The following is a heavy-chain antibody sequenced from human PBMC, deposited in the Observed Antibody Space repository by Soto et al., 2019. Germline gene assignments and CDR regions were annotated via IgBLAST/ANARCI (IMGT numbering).Heavy chain of an antibody. CDR3: ARAQGSYCSSTSCPEGAFDI. D-gene: IGHD2-2*01. CDR2: MNPNSGNT. CDR1: GYTFTSYD. V-gene: IGHV1-8*01. J-gene: IGHJ3*02. Sequence: GASVKVSCKASGYTFTSYDINWVRQATGQGLEWMGWMNPNSGNTGYAQKFQGRVTMTRNTSISTAYMELSSLRSEDTAVYYCARAQGSYCSSTSCPEGAFDIWGKGTMVTVSS.